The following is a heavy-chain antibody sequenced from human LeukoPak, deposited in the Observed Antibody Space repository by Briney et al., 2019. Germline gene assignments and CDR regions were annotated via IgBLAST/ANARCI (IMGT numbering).Heavy chain of an antibody. CDR3: ARHPYGSGRKGWFDP. D-gene: IGHD3-10*01. V-gene: IGHV3-66*04. CDR1: GFIVSNNY. J-gene: IGHJ5*02. CDR2: IYSDGTT. Sequence: GGSLRLSCAASGFIVSNNYISWVRQAPGKGLEWVSIIYSDGTTYYVDSVKGRFTISRDNSQNTVYLQMNSLRAEDTAVYYCARHPYGSGRKGWFDPWGQGTLVTVSS.